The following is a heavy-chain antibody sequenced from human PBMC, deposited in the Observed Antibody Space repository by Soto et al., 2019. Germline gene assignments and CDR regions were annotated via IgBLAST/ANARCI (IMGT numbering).Heavy chain of an antibody. D-gene: IGHD2-8*02. J-gene: IGHJ3*01. CDR3: ARDPGGYPVGYFNV. CDR1: GFRFSLYG. V-gene: IGHV3-30*09. CDR2: ISDDGKIR. Sequence: QVHLVESGGGVIKPGRSLRLSCAASGFRFSLYGMHWVRQAPGKGLEWVAVISDDGKIRKFVDSVKGRFAISRDSSKSTLYLEMFSLRPEDTAVYYCARDPGGYPVGYFNVWGQGTMVTVS.